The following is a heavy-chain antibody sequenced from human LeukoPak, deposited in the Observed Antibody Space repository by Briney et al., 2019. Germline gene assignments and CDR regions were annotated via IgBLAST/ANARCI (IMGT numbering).Heavy chain of an antibody. Sequence: SETLSLTCTVSGGSISSSSYYWGWIRQPPGKGLEWIGSIYYSGNTYYNPSLKSRVSISADTSKNQFSLRLSSVNAAGTAVYYCASPGYTSGWSDFDYWGQGALVTVSS. D-gene: IGHD6-19*01. V-gene: IGHV4-39*01. CDR1: GGSISSSSYY. CDR3: ASPGYTSGWSDFDY. J-gene: IGHJ4*02. CDR2: IYYSGNT.